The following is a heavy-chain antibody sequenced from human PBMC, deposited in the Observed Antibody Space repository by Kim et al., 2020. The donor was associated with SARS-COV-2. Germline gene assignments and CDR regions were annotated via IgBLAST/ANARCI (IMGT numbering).Heavy chain of an antibody. CDR3: AKGVGGTYDSSGYDVYYFDV. Sequence: GGSLRLSCAASGFTFRSYAMSWVRQAPGKGLEWVSGISGSGGSTYYSDSVKGRFTISRDNSKNTLYLQMHSLRAEDTAVYYCAKGVGGTYDSSGYDVYYFDVWGQGTLVTVSS. V-gene: IGHV3-23*01. D-gene: IGHD3-22*01. J-gene: IGHJ4*02. CDR1: GFTFRSYA. CDR2: ISGSGGST.